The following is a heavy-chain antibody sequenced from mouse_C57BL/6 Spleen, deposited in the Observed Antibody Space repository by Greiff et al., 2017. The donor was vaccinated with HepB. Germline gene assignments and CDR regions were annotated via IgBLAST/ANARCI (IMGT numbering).Heavy chain of an antibody. CDR1: GYAFSSYW. CDR3: ARRLYDYPHAMDY. J-gene: IGHJ4*01. V-gene: IGHV1-80*01. CDR2: IYPGDGDT. Sequence: QVQLQQSGAELVKPGASVKISCKASGYAFSSYWMNWVKQRPGKGLEWIGQIYPGDGDTNYNGKFKGKATLTADKSSSTAYMQLSSLTSEDSAVYFCARRLYDYPHAMDYWGQGTSVTVSS. D-gene: IGHD2-4*01.